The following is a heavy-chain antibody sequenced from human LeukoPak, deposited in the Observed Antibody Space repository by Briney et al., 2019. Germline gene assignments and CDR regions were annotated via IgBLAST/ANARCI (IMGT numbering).Heavy chain of an antibody. V-gene: IGHV4-4*09. CDR2: IYTSGST. CDR1: GGSISSYY. CDR3: ARLNYDFWSDRGYFDY. D-gene: IGHD3-3*01. J-gene: IGHJ4*02. Sequence: PSETLSLTCTVSGGSISSYYWSWIRQPPGKGLEWIGCIYTSGSTNYNPSLKSRVTISVDTSKNQFSLKLSSVTAADTAVYYCARLNYDFWSDRGYFDYWGQGTLVTVSS.